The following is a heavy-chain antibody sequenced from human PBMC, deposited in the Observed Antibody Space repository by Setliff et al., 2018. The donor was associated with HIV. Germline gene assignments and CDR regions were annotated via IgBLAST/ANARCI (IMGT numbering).Heavy chain of an antibody. CDR3: AKFFGGYGDYMGFDY. J-gene: IGHJ4*02. V-gene: IGHV3-23*01. D-gene: IGHD4-17*01. CDR1: GFTFSSYA. CDR2: ISGSGGST. Sequence: PGGSLRLSCAASGFTFSSYAMSWVRQAPGKGLEWVSAISGSGGSTYYADSVKGRFTISRDNSKNTLYLQMNSLRAEDTAVYYCAKFFGGYGDYMGFDYWGQGTLVTVSS.